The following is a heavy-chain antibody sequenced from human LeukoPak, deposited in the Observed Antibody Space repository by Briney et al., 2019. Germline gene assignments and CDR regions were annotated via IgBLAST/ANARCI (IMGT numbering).Heavy chain of an antibody. J-gene: IGHJ4*02. Sequence: PGGSLRLSCVASGFTFSSYWMHWVRQDPRKGLVWVSRINGDGKNINYADSVKGRFTISRDNSKNTLYLQMNSLRVEDTAVYYCARDTWVAAAGHGLDYWGQGTLVTVSS. CDR2: INGDGKNI. CDR3: ARDTWVAAAGHGLDY. CDR1: GFTFSSYW. D-gene: IGHD6-13*01. V-gene: IGHV3-74*01.